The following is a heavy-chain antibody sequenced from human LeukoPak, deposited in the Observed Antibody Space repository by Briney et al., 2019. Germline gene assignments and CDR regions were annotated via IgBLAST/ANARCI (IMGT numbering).Heavy chain of an antibody. Sequence: SETLSLTCAVYGGSFSGYYWSWIRQPPGKGLEWNGEINHSGSTNYNPSLKSRVTISVDTSKNQFSLKLSSVTAADTAVYYCARRGPYDILTGYPEPPYWYFDLWGRGTLVTVSS. D-gene: IGHD3-9*01. CDR3: ARRGPYDILTGYPEPPYWYFDL. V-gene: IGHV4-34*01. CDR2: INHSGST. J-gene: IGHJ2*01. CDR1: GGSFSGYY.